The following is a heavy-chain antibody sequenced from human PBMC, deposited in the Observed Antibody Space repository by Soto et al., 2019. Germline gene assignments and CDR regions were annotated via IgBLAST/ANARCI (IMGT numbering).Heavy chain of an antibody. CDR2: MSGSSSTT. J-gene: IGHJ4*02. D-gene: IGHD3-9*01. Sequence: PGGSLRLSCATSGLTFSNYAMSWVRQAPGGGLEWVSSMSGSSSTTYYADSVRGRFTISRDRSKNTLYLQMNSLRAEDTAVYYCARARYDILTGLDYWGQGTLVTVSS. V-gene: IGHV3-23*01. CDR3: ARARYDILTGLDY. CDR1: GLTFSNYA.